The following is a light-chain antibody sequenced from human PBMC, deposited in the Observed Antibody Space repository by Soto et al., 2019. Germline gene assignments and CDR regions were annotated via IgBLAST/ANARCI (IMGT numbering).Light chain of an antibody. J-gene: IGLJ3*02. CDR2: EDT. CDR1: NSDVWTYNL. Sequence: QSALTQPASVSGSPGQSITISCTGTNSDVWTYNLVSWYQQFPGKGPKVIIFEDTERPSWVSDRFSASKSGNTASLTISGLQSEDEADYYCCSHSGRTPWVFGGGTKLTVL. CDR3: CSHSGRTPWV. V-gene: IGLV2-23*01.